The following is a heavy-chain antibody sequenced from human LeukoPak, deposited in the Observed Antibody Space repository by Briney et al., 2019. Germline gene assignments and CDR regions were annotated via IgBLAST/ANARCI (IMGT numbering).Heavy chain of an antibody. CDR1: GFTFINAW. J-gene: IGHJ4*02. Sequence: PGGCLRLSCAASGFTFINAWMTCVRQAPGKGLEWVGLIKGKTDGGTTDYAAPVKGRFIISRDDSKNTLYLQMDSLQTEDTAVYYCTTHYPDNGSYNYWGQGTLVTVSS. CDR2: IKGKTDGGTT. D-gene: IGHD1-26*01. CDR3: TTHYPDNGSYNY. V-gene: IGHV3-15*01.